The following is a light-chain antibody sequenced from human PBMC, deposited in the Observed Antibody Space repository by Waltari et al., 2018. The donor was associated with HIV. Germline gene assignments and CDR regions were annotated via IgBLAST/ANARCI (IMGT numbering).Light chain of an antibody. Sequence: TISCTGSSLNIPAGVDVHWYQQLPETVPKLLIYVNSNRHSGFPHRFSGSKSDTSASLAITGLQAEDEADYYCQSYDRSLSGSVVFGGGTKLTVL. CDR3: QSYDRSLSGSVV. CDR1: SLNIPAGVD. J-gene: IGLJ2*01. V-gene: IGLV1-40*01. CDR2: VNS.